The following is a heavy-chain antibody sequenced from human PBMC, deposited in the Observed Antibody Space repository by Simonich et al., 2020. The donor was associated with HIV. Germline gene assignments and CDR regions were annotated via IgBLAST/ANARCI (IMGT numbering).Heavy chain of an antibody. V-gene: IGHV1-69*13. J-gene: IGHJ4*02. Sequence: QVQLVQSGAEVKKPGSSVKVSCKASGGTFSSFAISWVRQAPGLGLGWVGGINPIFGTANYAQMFQGRVTITADESTSTAYMELSSLRSEDTGIYYCARKGGGRGVYYFDYWGQGTLVTFSS. CDR2: INPIFGTA. CDR3: ARKGGGRGVYYFDY. D-gene: IGHD3-10*01. CDR1: GGTFSSFA.